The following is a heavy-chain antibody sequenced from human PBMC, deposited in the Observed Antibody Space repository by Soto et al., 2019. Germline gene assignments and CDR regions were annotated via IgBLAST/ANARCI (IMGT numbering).Heavy chain of an antibody. V-gene: IGHV4-39*02. D-gene: IGHD6-6*01. Sequence: PSETLSLTCTVSGGSISSSSYYCGWIRQPPGKGLEWIGSIYYSGSTYYNPSLKSRVTISVDTSKNQFSLKLSSVTAADTAVYYCARESYPPKQRVLCAFDIPCQGTMLTVSS. J-gene: IGHJ3*02. CDR1: GGSISSSSYY. CDR2: IYYSGST. CDR3: ARESYPPKQRVLCAFDI.